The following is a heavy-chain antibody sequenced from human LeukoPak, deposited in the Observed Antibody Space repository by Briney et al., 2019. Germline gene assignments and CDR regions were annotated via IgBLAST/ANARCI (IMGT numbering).Heavy chain of an antibody. J-gene: IGHJ6*04. Sequence: PGGSLRLSCSASGFTFSSYAMHWVRQAPGKGLEYVSGISSNGGSTHYADSVKGRFTISRDSSKNTLYLQMSSLRAEDTAVYYCVTSRPSGGYYYYYGMDVWGKGTTVTVSS. V-gene: IGHV3-64D*06. CDR3: VTSRPSGGYYYYYGMDV. D-gene: IGHD3-10*01. CDR1: GFTFSSYA. CDR2: ISSNGGST.